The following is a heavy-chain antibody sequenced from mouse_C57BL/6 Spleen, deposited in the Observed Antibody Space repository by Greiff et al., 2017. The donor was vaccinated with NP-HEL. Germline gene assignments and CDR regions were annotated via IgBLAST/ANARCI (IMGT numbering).Heavy chain of an antibody. CDR1: GYTFTDYY. V-gene: IGHV1-26*01. CDR2: INPNNGGT. D-gene: IGHD2-5*01. J-gene: IGHJ4*01. CDR3: ARSYYSNSYAMDY. Sequence: EVQLQQSGPELVKPGASVKISCKASGYTFTDYYMNWVKQSHGKSLEWIGDINPNNGGTSYNQKFKGKATLTVDKSSSTAYMELRSLTSEDSAVYYCARSYYSNSYAMDYWGQGTSVTVSS.